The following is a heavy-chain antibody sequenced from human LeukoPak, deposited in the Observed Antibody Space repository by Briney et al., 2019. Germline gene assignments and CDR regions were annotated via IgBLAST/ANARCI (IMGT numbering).Heavy chain of an antibody. Sequence: PSETLSLTCTVSGGSISSSSYYWGWIRQPPGKGLEWIGSLYYSGSTYYNPSLKSRVTISVDTSKNQFSLKLSSVTAADTAVYYCARRGRNYYGSGVYYFDYWGQGTLVTASS. CDR3: ARRGRNYYGSGVYYFDY. J-gene: IGHJ4*02. CDR1: GGSISSSSYY. V-gene: IGHV4-39*01. CDR2: LYYSGST. D-gene: IGHD3-10*01.